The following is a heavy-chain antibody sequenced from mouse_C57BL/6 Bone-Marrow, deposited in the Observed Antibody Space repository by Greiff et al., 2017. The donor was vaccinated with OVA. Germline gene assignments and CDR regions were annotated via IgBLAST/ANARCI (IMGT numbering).Heavy chain of an antibody. D-gene: IGHD1-1*01. V-gene: IGHV1-69*01. CDR3: AREKAYGSSSAWFAY. CDR2: IDPADSYT. CDR1: GYTFTSYW. J-gene: IGHJ3*01. Sequence: QVQLQQPGAELVMPGASVKLSCKASGYTFTSYWMHWVKQRPGQGLEWIGEIDPADSYTNYNQKFKGKSTLTVDKSSSTAYMQLSSLTSEDSAVXYCAREKAYGSSSAWFAYWGQGTLVTVSA.